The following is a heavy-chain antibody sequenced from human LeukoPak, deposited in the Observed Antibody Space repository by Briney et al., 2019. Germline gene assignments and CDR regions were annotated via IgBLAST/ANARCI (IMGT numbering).Heavy chain of an antibody. Sequence: GGSLRLSCAASGFTFSSYEMNWVRQAPGKGLEWVSYISSSGSTIYYADSVKGRFTISRDNAKNSLYLQMNSLRAEDTAVYYCARDGYCSGGSCEEIDYWGQGTLVTVSS. CDR3: ARDGYCSGGSCEEIDY. D-gene: IGHD2-15*01. CDR2: ISSSGSTI. J-gene: IGHJ4*02. V-gene: IGHV3-48*03. CDR1: GFTFSSYE.